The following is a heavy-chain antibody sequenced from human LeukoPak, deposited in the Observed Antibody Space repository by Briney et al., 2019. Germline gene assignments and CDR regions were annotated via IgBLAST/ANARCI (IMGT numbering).Heavy chain of an antibody. D-gene: IGHD2-21*01. V-gene: IGHV4-61*02. CDR2: IYTSGST. CDR1: GGSISSGSYY. CDR3: ARDRPSQLRESIPPGAYCGGDCSRDAFDI. Sequence: SETLSLTCTVSGGSISSGSYYWSWIRQPAGKGLEWIGRIYTSGSTNYNPSLKSRVTISVDTSKNQFSLKLSSVTAADTAVYYCARDRPSQLRESIPPGAYCGGDCSRDAFDIWGQGTMVTVSS. J-gene: IGHJ3*02.